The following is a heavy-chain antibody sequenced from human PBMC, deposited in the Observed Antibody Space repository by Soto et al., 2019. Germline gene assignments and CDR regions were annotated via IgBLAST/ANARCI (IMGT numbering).Heavy chain of an antibody. CDR3: ATSYGSGSRAFDY. Sequence: QVQLVQSGAEVKGPGSSVKVSCKASGDTFNFYSINWVRQAPGLGLEWMGRVNPILSMSNFAQRFQGRVTMTADKSTSTAYMELSGLRSEDTAIYYCATSYGSGSRAFDYWGQGALVTVSS. CDR1: GDTFNFYS. V-gene: IGHV1-69*04. CDR2: VNPILSMS. J-gene: IGHJ4*02. D-gene: IGHD3-10*01.